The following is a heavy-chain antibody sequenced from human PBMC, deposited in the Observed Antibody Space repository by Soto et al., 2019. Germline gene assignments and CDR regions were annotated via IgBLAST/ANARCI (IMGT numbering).Heavy chain of an antibody. CDR2: ISSSGSA. V-gene: IGHV4-31*03. J-gene: IGHJ5*02. Sequence: SETLSLTCTVSNESMSSGGYFWVWIRQHPGKGLEWIGHISSSGSANPNPSLKSRVSMSADSSNNQFSLKLTSVTVADTAVYYCARGGGYTASGGNSGFWFDPWGQGTLVTVSS. CDR1: NESMSSGGYF. D-gene: IGHD5-18*01. CDR3: ARGGGYTASGGNSGFWFDP.